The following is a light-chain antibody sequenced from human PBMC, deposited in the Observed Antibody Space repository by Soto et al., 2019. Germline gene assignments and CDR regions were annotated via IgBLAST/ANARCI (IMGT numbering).Light chain of an antibody. CDR3: QQYGSSPRLT. J-gene: IGKJ4*01. V-gene: IGKV3-20*01. CDR1: QSVSSSY. Sequence: EIVLKQSPGTLSLSPGERATLSCRASQSVSSSYLAWYQQKPGQAPRLLIYGASSRATGIPDRFSGSGSGTDFTLTIGRLEPEDFAVYYCQQYGSSPRLTFGGGTKVDIK. CDR2: GAS.